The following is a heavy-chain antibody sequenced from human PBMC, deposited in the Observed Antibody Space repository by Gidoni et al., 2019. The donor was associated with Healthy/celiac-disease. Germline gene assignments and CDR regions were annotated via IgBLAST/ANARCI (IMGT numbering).Heavy chain of an antibody. CDR2: IYPGDSDT. J-gene: IGHJ4*02. D-gene: IGHD3-16*02. V-gene: IGHV5-51*01. CDR3: ARHFPDDYVWGSYRLDY. CDR1: GYSFTSYW. Sequence: EVQLVQSGAEVKKPGESLKISCKGSGYSFTSYWIGWVRQMPGKGLEWMGIIYPGDSDTRYSPSFQGQVTISADKFISTAYLQWSSLKASDTAMYYCARHFPDDYVWGSYRLDYWGQGTLVTVSS.